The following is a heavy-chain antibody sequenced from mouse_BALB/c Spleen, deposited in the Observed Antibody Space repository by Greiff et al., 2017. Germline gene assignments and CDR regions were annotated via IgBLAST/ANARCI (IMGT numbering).Heavy chain of an antibody. D-gene: IGHD2-4*01. Sequence: EVKLMESGGDLVKPGGSLKLSCAASGFTFSSYGMSWVRQTPDKRLEWVATISSGGSYTYYPDSVKGRFTISRDNAKNTLYLQMSSLKSEDTAMYYCARPPMSTTTWFAYWGQGTLVTVSA. V-gene: IGHV5-6*01. CDR2: ISSGGSYT. CDR1: GFTFSSYG. CDR3: ARPPMSTTTWFAY. J-gene: IGHJ3*01.